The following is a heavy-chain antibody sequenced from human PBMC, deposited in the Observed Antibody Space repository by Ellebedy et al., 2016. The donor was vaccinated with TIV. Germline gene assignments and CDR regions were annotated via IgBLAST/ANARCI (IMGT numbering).Heavy chain of an antibody. CDR1: GCNFNKYG. Sequence: GESLKISXASSGCNFNKYGMHWVRQAPGKGLEWLAVIWYDGSNQFYVDSVKGQFTISRDNVNNTLYLQMSSLRAEDTAVYYCARDGATVGDWYFDLWGRGTLVTVSS. J-gene: IGHJ2*01. CDR3: ARDGATVGDWYFDL. D-gene: IGHD4-23*01. V-gene: IGHV3-33*01. CDR2: IWYDGSNQ.